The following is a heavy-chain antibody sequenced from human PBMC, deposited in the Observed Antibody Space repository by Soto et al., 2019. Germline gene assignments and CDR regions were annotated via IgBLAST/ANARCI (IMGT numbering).Heavy chain of an antibody. Sequence: GGSLRLSCAASGFTFSGSAMHWVRQASGKGLEWVGRIRSKANSYATAYAASVKGRFTISRDDSKNTAYLQMNSLKTEDTAVYYCTRHALPAAMSYYYYGMDVWGQRTTVTVSS. CDR2: IRSKANSYAT. CDR1: GFTFSGSA. CDR3: TRHALPAAMSYYYYGMDV. J-gene: IGHJ6*02. D-gene: IGHD2-2*01. V-gene: IGHV3-73*01.